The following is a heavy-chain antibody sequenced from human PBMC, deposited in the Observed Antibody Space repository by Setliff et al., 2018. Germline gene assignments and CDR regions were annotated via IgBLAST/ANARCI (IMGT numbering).Heavy chain of an antibody. Sequence: ETLSLTWAASGFTFSSNWMSWVSQAPGKGLEWVATIKQDGSEKYYVDSVKGRFSISRDKAKNSLYLQMNSLRAEETAVYYCARDGGEYWGQGTLVTVSS. CDR3: ARDGGEY. V-gene: IGHV3-7*01. CDR1: GFTFSSNW. J-gene: IGHJ4*02. D-gene: IGHD3-16*01. CDR2: IKQDGSEK.